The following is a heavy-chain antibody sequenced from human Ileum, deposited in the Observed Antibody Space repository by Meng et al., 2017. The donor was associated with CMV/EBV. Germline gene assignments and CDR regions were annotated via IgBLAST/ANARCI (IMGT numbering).Heavy chain of an antibody. V-gene: IGHV4-4*07. D-gene: IGHD4-17*01. Sequence: QVTLLESGPGLVKPSETLSRTCAVSGGSISTYSWTWVRQPAGKGLEWIGRINAGGSTNDNPSLKSRVTMSVDTSKNQFSLKVTSVTAADTAVYYCAREENTVNQFEYWGQGTLVTVSS. CDR2: INAGGST. CDR3: AREENTVNQFEY. J-gene: IGHJ4*02. CDR1: GGSISTYS.